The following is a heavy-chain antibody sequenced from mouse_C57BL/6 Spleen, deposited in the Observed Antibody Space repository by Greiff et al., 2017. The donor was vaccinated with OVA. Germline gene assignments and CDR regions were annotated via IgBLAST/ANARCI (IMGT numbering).Heavy chain of an antibody. CDR2: INPNNGGT. CDR3: ARDYGSSSFAY. CDR1: GYTFTDYY. J-gene: IGHJ3*01. V-gene: IGHV1-26*01. D-gene: IGHD1-1*01. Sequence: EVMLQQSGPELVKPGASVKISCKASGYTFTDYYMNWVKQSHGKSLEWIGDINPNNGGTSYNQKFKGKATLTVDKSSSTAYMELRSLTSEDSAVYYCARDYGSSSFAYWGQGTLVTVSA.